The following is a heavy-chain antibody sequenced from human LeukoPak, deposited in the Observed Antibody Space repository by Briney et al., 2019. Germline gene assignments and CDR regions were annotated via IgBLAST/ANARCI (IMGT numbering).Heavy chain of an antibody. CDR1: GGSISSYY. Sequence: SQTLSLTCTVSGGSISSYYWSWIRQPPGKGLEWIGYIYYSGSTNYNPSLKSRVTISVDTSKNQFSLKLSSVTAADTAVYYCARGRLYGDYYFDCWGQGTLVTVSS. V-gene: IGHV4-59*01. D-gene: IGHD4-17*01. J-gene: IGHJ4*02. CDR2: IYYSGST. CDR3: ARGRLYGDYYFDC.